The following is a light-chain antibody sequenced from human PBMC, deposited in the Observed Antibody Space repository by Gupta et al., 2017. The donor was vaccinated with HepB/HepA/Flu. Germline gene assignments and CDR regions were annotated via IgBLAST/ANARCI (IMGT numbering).Light chain of an antibody. Sequence: VMTQSPATLSLSPGERATLYCRASQNVYNSLAWYQQKPGQAPRLLIYGTSTRATGIPARFSGDGSGTEFTLSISSLQSEDSAIYYCQQYNNWPPLTFGGGTRVEI. CDR2: GTS. CDR3: QQYNNWPPLT. J-gene: IGKJ4*01. CDR1: QNVYNS. V-gene: IGKV3-15*01.